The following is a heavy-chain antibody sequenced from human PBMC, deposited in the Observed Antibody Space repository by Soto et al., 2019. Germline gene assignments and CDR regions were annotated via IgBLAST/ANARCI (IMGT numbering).Heavy chain of an antibody. Sequence: QVQLQESGPGLVKPSQTLSLTCTVSGGSINSGNHYWNWIRQHPGKGLQWIGYISYSGSTSYNPSLRRRVTISVDPSKNQFSLKLSSVTAADTAVFYCARLSITSNGGWFDPWGQGTLVTVSS. CDR2: ISYSGST. J-gene: IGHJ5*02. V-gene: IGHV4-31*03. D-gene: IGHD1-20*01. CDR3: ARLSITSNGGWFDP. CDR1: GGSINSGNHY.